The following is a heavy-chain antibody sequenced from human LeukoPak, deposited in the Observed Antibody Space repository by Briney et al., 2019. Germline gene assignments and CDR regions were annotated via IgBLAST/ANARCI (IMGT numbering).Heavy chain of an antibody. Sequence: SVKDSCKASGGTFSSYAISWVRQAPGQGLEWMGGIIPIFGTANYAQKFQGRVTITTDESTSTAYMELSSLRSEDTAVYYCARTALRVPAAINWFDPWGQGTLVTVSS. V-gene: IGHV1-69*05. CDR2: IIPIFGTA. J-gene: IGHJ5*02. CDR3: ARTALRVPAAINWFDP. D-gene: IGHD2-2*01. CDR1: GGTFSSYA.